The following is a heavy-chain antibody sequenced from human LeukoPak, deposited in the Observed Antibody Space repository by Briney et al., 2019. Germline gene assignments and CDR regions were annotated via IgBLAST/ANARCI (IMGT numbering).Heavy chain of an antibody. CDR3: ARGYGDSSGYYSPFDY. D-gene: IGHD3-22*01. J-gene: IGHJ4*02. CDR2: IRYDGSNK. Sequence: GGSLRLSCAASGFTFSSYGMHWVRQAPGKGLEWVAFIRYDGSNKYYADSVKGRFTISRDNSKNTLYLQMNSLRAEDTAVYYCARGYGDSSGYYSPFDYWGQGTLVTVSS. CDR1: GFTFSSYG. V-gene: IGHV3-30*02.